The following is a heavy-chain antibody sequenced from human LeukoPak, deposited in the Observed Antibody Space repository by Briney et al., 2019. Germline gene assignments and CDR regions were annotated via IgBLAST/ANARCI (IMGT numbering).Heavy chain of an antibody. CDR1: GVTFDDYA. D-gene: IGHD3-16*01. CDR2: ISWNSDSI. CDR3: AKVMITFGGVRYGMDV. V-gene: IGHV3-9*01. J-gene: IGHJ6*02. Sequence: PGRSLRLSCAASGVTFDDYAMHWVRQVPGESLEWVSGISWNSDSIGYADSVKGRFTISRDNAKNSLYLQMNSLRAEDTALYYCAKVMITFGGVRYGMDVWGQGTTVTVSS.